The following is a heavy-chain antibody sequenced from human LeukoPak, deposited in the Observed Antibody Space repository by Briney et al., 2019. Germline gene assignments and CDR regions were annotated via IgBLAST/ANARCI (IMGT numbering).Heavy chain of an antibody. Sequence: GGSLRLSCAASGFTFSSYSMNWVRQAPGKGLEWVSSIGSSSSYIYYADSVKGRFTISRDNAKNSLHLQMNSLRAEDTAVYYCAASTKHTAMVDYWGQGSLVTVSS. J-gene: IGHJ4*02. D-gene: IGHD5-18*01. CDR3: AASTKHTAMVDY. V-gene: IGHV3-21*01. CDR1: GFTFSSYS. CDR2: IGSSSSYI.